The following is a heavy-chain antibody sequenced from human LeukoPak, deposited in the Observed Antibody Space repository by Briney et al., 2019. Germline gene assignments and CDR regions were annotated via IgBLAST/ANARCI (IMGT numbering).Heavy chain of an antibody. V-gene: IGHV3-30*18. CDR2: ISYDGSNK. J-gene: IGHJ4*02. CDR3: AKPYYYDSSPLLDY. D-gene: IGHD3-22*01. Sequence: GGSLRLSCAASGLTFSSYGMHWVRQAPGKGLEWVAVISYDGSNKYYADSVKGRFTISRDNSKNTLYLQMNSLRAEDTAVYYCAKPYYYDSSPLLDYWGQGTLVTVSS. CDR1: GLTFSSYG.